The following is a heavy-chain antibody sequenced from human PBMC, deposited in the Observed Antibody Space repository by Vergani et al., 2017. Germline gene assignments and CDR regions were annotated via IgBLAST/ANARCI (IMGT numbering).Heavy chain of an antibody. V-gene: IGHV1-18*01. CDR1: GYTFTSYG. CDR3: ARIDGQVGYNYDSSGYSYLEY. J-gene: IGHJ4*02. Sequence: QVQLVQSGAEVKKPGASVKVSCKASGYTFTSYGISWVRQAPGQGLEWMGWISAYNGNTNYGQKLQGRVTMTRDTSTSTAYMELRGLRSDDTAVYYCARIDGQVGYNYDSSGYSYLEYWGQGTLGNVSS. CDR2: ISAYNGNT. D-gene: IGHD3-22*01.